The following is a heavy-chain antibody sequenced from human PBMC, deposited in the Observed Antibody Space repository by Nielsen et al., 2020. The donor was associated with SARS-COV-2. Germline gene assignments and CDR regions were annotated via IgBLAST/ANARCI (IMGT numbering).Heavy chain of an antibody. V-gene: IGHV1-8*01. CDR2: ISAYNGNT. CDR3: ARSSRITMVRGVIRSSYYYYYGMDV. D-gene: IGHD3-10*01. Sequence: WVRQAPGQGLEWMGWISAYNGNTNYAQKFQGRVTMTRNTSISTAYMELSSLRSEDTAVYYCARSSRITMVRGVIRSSYYYYYGMDVWGQGTTVTVSS. J-gene: IGHJ6*02.